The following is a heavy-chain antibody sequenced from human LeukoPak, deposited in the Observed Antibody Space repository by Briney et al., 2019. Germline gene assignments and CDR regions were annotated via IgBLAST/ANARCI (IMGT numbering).Heavy chain of an antibody. J-gene: IGHJ4*02. CDR3: AAWAAVGRFFGY. D-gene: IGHD6-13*01. CDR2: INPNSGGS. Sequence: GASVKVSCKTSGYTFTEYYIHWVRQAPGQGLEWMGWINPNSGGSNSAQNFRGRVTMTRDTSITTAYMELSRLASDDTAVYYCAAWAAVGRFFGYWGQGTQVTVSS. V-gene: IGHV1-2*02. CDR1: GYTFTEYY.